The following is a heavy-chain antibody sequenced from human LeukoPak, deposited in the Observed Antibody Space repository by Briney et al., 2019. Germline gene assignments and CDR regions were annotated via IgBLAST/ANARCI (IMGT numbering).Heavy chain of an antibody. CDR3: ARGPVRMDDY. J-gene: IGHJ4*02. V-gene: IGHV4-59*01. Sequence: PSETLSLTCTVSGGSISSYYWNWVRQSPGKGLEWIGYIHNTGSTDYNPSLKSRVTMSFDTSKNQFSLKLSFVTAADTAVYYCARGPVRMDDYWGQGTLVTVSS. CDR2: IHNTGST. CDR1: GGSISSYY. D-gene: IGHD1-14*01.